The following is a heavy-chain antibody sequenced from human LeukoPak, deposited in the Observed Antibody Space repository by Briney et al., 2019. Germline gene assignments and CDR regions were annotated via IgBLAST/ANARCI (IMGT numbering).Heavy chain of an antibody. CDR3: ARRPRCTYFDY. CDR1: GYSFTSYW. V-gene: IGHV5-51*01. CDR2: IYPGDSGT. Sequence: GEALKIFCKGSGYSFTSYWIGWGRQMPGKGLEGMGIIYPGDSGTRYSASFQGQVTMSADKSISTAYLQWSSPKASDTAMYYCARRPRCTYFDYWGQGTLVTVSS. J-gene: IGHJ4*02. D-gene: IGHD2-15*01.